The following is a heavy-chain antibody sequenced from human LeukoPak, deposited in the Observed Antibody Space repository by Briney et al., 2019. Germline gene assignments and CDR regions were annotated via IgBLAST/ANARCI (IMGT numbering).Heavy chain of an antibody. Sequence: ASVKVSCKASGYTFTGYYMHWVRQAPGQGLEWIGWINPNSGGTNYAQKFQGWVTMTRDTSISTAYMELSRLRSDDTAVYYCATLRDYYYGMDVWGQGTTVTVSS. CDR1: GYTFTGYY. CDR3: ATLRDYYYGMDV. V-gene: IGHV1-2*04. CDR2: INPNSGGT. J-gene: IGHJ6*02.